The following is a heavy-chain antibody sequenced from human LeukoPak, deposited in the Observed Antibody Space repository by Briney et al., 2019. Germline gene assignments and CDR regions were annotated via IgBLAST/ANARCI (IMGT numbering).Heavy chain of an antibody. Sequence: EASVKVSCKASGYTFTSYGISWVRQAPGQGLEWMGWINAGNGNTKYSQKFQGRVTITRDTSASTAYMELSSLRSEDTAVYYCARDLADSSSWFYYYYYGMDVWGQGTTVTVSS. V-gene: IGHV1-3*01. CDR1: GYTFTSYG. D-gene: IGHD6-13*01. CDR2: INAGNGNT. J-gene: IGHJ6*02. CDR3: ARDLADSSSWFYYYYYGMDV.